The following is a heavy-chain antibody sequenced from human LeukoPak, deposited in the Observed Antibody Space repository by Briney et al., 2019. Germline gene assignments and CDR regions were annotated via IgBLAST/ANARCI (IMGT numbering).Heavy chain of an antibody. CDR2: ISASGGIP. Sequence: GGSPRLSCAASGFTFSSYAMTWVPEAPGKGLEWVSGISASGGIPYYADSPKGRFTISRDNSKNTLYLQMNSLRAEDTAVYYCARPSAADLYYFDYWGQGTLVTVSS. CDR3: ARPSAADLYYFDY. J-gene: IGHJ4*02. CDR1: GFTFSSYA. V-gene: IGHV3-23*01. D-gene: IGHD6-13*01.